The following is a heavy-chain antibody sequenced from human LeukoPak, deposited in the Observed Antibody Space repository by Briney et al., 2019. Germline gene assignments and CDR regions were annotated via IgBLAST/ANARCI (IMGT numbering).Heavy chain of an antibody. D-gene: IGHD2-2*01. Sequence: PSETLSLTCAVSGYSISSGYYWGWIRQPPGKGLEWIGSIYYSGSTYYNPSLKSRVTISVDTSKNQFSLKLSSVTAADTAVYYCATPDGQLRDVWGKGTTVTVSS. CDR1: GYSISSGYY. V-gene: IGHV4-38-2*01. CDR2: IYYSGST. CDR3: ATPDGQLRDV. J-gene: IGHJ6*04.